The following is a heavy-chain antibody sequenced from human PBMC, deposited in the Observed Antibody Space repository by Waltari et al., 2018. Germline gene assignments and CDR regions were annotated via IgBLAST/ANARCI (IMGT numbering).Heavy chain of an antibody. Sequence: QVQLVQSGAEVKKPGASVKVSCKASGYTFTSYDINWVRQATGQGLEWMGWMDPNSGNTGDAQKFQGRVTMTRNTSISTAYMELSSLRSEDTAVYYCARARRYCSGGSCSYYFDYWGQGTLVTVSS. J-gene: IGHJ4*02. D-gene: IGHD2-15*01. CDR2: MDPNSGNT. CDR3: ARARRYCSGGSCSYYFDY. V-gene: IGHV1-8*01. CDR1: GYTFTSYD.